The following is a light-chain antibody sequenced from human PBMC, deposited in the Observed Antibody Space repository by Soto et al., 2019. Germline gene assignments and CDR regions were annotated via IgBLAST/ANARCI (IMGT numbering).Light chain of an antibody. J-gene: IGKJ1*01. CDR3: QQYGSSGT. CDR2: GAS. V-gene: IGKV3-20*01. CDR1: QSVSSSY. Sequence: PGERATLSCRASQSVSSSYLAWYQQKPGQAPRLLIYGASNWATGIPDRFSGSGSGTEFTLTISRLEPEDFAVYYCQQYGSSGTFGQGTKVDIK.